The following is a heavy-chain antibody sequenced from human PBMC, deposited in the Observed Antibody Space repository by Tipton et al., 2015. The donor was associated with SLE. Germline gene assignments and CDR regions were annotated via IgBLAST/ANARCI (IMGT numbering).Heavy chain of an antibody. V-gene: IGHV4-34*01. CDR2: INHSGIT. D-gene: IGHD1-26*01. J-gene: IGHJ3*02. CDR1: GGSFSGYY. Sequence: TLSLTCAVYGGSFSGYYWSWIRQPPGKGLEWIGEINHSGITNYNPSLKSRVTISVDTSKNQFSLKLSSVTAADTAVYYCARDGGSLLDAFDIWGQGTMVTVSS. CDR3: ARDGGSLLDAFDI.